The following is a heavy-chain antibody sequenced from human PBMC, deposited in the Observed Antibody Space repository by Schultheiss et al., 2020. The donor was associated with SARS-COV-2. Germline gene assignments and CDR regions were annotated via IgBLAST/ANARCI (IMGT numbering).Heavy chain of an antibody. J-gene: IGHJ1*01. CDR2: PNSDGSST. V-gene: IGHV3-74*01. CDR1: GFTFRNYW. CDR3: ARDGSRREYFQH. Sequence: GESLKISCAASGFTFRNYWMSWVRQAPGKGLIWVSRPNSDGSSTTYADSVKGRFTISRDNSKNTLYLQMNSLRAEDTAVYYCARDGSRREYFQHWGQGTLVTVSS.